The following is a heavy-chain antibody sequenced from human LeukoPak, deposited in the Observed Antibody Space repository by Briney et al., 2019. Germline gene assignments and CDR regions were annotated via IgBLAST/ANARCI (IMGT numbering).Heavy chain of an antibody. V-gene: IGHV3-21*04. J-gene: IGHJ4*02. CDR1: GFTFSSYN. Sequence: PGGSLRLSCAASGFTFSSYNMNWVRQAPAQGLEWVSSITSGSSYIYYADSVKGRFTISRDSSKNTLFLQMNRLRPEDAAVYYCAKAPVTTCRGAFCYPFDYWGLGTLVTVSS. CDR3: AKAPVTTCRGAFCYPFDY. CDR2: ITSGSSYI. D-gene: IGHD2-15*01.